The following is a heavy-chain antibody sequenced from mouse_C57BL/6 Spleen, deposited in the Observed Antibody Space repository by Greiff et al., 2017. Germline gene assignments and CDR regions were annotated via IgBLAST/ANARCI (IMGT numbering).Heavy chain of an antibody. CDR3: ARWGTDWDYFDY. V-gene: IGHV1-69*01. D-gene: IGHD4-1*01. CDR2: IDPSDSYT. J-gene: IGHJ2*01. Sequence: LQQPGAELVMPGASVKLSCKASGYTFTSYWMHWVKQRPGQGLEWIGEIDPSDSYTNYNQKFKGKSTLTVDKSSSSAYMQLSSLTSEDSAVYYCARWGTDWDYFDYWGQGTTLTVSS. CDR1: GYTFTSYW.